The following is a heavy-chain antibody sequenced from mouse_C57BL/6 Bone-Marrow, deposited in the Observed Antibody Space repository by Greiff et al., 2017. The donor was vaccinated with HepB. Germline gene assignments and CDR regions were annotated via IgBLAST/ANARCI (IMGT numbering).Heavy chain of an antibody. D-gene: IGHD1-1*01. CDR3: TTPIATVVATDWYFDV. Sequence: VQLKESGAELVRPGASVKLSCTASGFNIKDDYMHWVKQRPEQGLEWIGWIDPENGDTEYASKFQGKATITADTSSNTAYLQLSSLTSEDTAVYYCTTPIATVVATDWYFDVWGTGTTVTVS. J-gene: IGHJ1*03. V-gene: IGHV14-4*01. CDR1: GFNIKDDY. CDR2: IDPENGDT.